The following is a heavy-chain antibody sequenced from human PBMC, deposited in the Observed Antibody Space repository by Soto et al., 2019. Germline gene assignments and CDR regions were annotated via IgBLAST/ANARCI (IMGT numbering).Heavy chain of an antibody. V-gene: IGHV3-33*01. Sequence: GGSLRLSCAASGFTFSSYGMHWVRQAPGKGLEWVAVIWYDGSNKYYADSVKGRFTISRDNSKNTLYLQMNSLRAEDTAVYYCARDPVTTLDYYYYYYMDVWGKGTTVTVSS. CDR2: IWYDGSNK. CDR1: GFTFSSYG. D-gene: IGHD4-17*01. CDR3: ARDPVTTLDYYYYYYMDV. J-gene: IGHJ6*03.